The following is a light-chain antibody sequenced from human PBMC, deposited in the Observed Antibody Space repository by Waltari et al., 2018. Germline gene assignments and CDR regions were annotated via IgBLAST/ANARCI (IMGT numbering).Light chain of an antibody. J-gene: IGLJ2*01. CDR1: SGNIATNY. Sequence: FMLTQPHSVSESPGKTVTIHCTRSSGNIATNYVQWYQQRPGSAPTKVIYEDNQKPSGVPDRFSGSIDSSSNSASLIISGLKAEDEADYYCQSFDSSHVVFGGGTKLTVL. V-gene: IGLV6-57*03. CDR2: EDN. CDR3: QSFDSSHVV.